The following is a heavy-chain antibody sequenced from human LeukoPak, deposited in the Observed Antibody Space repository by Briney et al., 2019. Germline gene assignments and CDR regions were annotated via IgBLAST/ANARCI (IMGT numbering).Heavy chain of an antibody. J-gene: IGHJ4*02. D-gene: IGHD6-13*01. CDR1: GYTLTELS. CDR3: ARSSGIAAAYYFDY. CDR2: IIPIFGTA. V-gene: IGHV1-69*13. Sequence: SVKVSCKVSGYTLTELSMHWVRQAPGQGLEWMGGIIPIFGTANYAQKFQGRVTITADESTSTAYMELSSLRSEDTAVYYCARSSGIAAAYYFDYWGQGTLVTVSS.